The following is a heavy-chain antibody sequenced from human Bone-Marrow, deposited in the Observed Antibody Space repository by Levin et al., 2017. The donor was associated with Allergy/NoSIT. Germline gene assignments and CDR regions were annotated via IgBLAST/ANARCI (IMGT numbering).Heavy chain of an antibody. Sequence: PSETLSLTCATSGFTFTTAWMTWVRHVPGKGLQWLGRIKSRTDGGTTEYAAPMKDRLIISRDDSKNTLFLQMSSLKSEDSGVYYCTTVGGALEWIYYFDLWGRGTLVTVSS. CDR1: GFTFTTAW. CDR3: TTVGGALEWIYYFDL. CDR2: IKSRTDGGTT. D-gene: IGHD3-3*01. J-gene: IGHJ2*01. V-gene: IGHV3-15*01.